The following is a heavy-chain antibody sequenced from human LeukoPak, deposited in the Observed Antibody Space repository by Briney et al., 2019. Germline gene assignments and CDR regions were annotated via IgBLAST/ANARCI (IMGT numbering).Heavy chain of an antibody. Sequence: GGSLRLSCAASGFTFSSYEMNWVRQAPGKGLEWVSYISSSGSTIYYADSVKGRFTISRDNAKNSLYLQMNSLRAEDTAVYYCARDGYSGYGAPGSWFDPWGQGTLVTVSS. CDR1: GFTFSSYE. D-gene: IGHD5-12*01. CDR2: ISSSGSTI. V-gene: IGHV3-48*03. J-gene: IGHJ5*02. CDR3: ARDGYSGYGAPGSWFDP.